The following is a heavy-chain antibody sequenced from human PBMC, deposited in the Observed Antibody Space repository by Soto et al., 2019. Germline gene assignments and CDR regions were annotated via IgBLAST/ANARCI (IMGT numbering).Heavy chain of an antibody. CDR3: ARRGDYFDS. Sequence: PSETLSLTCTVSGASITTYYWTWIRQPPGKGLEWIGYIYFTGSTSYNPSLKSRVTISVDTSKNQFSLKLNSATAADTAVYFCARRGDYFDSWGPGTLVTVS. CDR2: IYFTGST. V-gene: IGHV4-59*01. CDR1: GASITTYY. J-gene: IGHJ4*02.